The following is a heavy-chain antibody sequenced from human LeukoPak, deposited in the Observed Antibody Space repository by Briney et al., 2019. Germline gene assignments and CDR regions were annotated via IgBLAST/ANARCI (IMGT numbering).Heavy chain of an antibody. Sequence: SVKVSSKASGGTFSSYAISWVRQAPGQGLEWMGGIIPIFGTANYAQKFQGRVTITADESTSTAYMELSSLRSEDTAVYYCARPSDIVVVPAAVDAFDIWGQGTMVTVSS. V-gene: IGHV1-69*13. CDR2: IIPIFGTA. CDR3: ARPSDIVVVPAAVDAFDI. D-gene: IGHD2-2*01. CDR1: GGTFSSYA. J-gene: IGHJ3*02.